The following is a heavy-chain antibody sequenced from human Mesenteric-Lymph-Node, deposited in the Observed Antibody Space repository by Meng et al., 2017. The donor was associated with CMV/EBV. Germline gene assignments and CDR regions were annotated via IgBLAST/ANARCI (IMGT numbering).Heavy chain of an antibody. CDR2: IYYSGST. D-gene: IGHD3-3*01. V-gene: IGHV4-61*01. J-gene: IGHJ4*02. Sequence: SETLSLTCTVSGDSVTSDSYYWSWIRQAPGKGLEWIGYIYYSGSTNYNPSLKSRVTISVDTSKNQFSLKLSSVTAADTAVYYCARGPFGVALPYFDYWGQGTLVTVSS. CDR1: GDSVTSDSYY. CDR3: ARGPFGVALPYFDY.